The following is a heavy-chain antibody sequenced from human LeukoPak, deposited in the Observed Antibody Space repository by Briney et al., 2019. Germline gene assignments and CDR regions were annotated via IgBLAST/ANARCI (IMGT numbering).Heavy chain of an antibody. CDR2: IKQDGSEK. J-gene: IGHJ4*02. Sequence: GGSLRLSCAASGFTFSSYWMSWVRQAPGKGLEWVANIKQDGSEKYYADSVKGRFTISRDNAKNSLYLQMNSLRAEDTAVYYCARLEEMATTNYYFDYWGQGTLVTVSS. CDR1: GFTFSSYW. CDR3: ARLEEMATTNYYFDY. V-gene: IGHV3-7*01. D-gene: IGHD5-24*01.